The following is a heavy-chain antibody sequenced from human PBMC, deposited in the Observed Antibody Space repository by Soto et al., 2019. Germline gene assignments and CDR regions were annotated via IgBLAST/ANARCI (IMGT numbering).Heavy chain of an antibody. D-gene: IGHD3-3*01. CDR3: ARHSFGVVTDFDY. J-gene: IGHJ4*02. CDR1: GGTIRDYG. Sequence: GPHSHWWRAAGGTIRDYGGSWISKKHGKGLEWVSYISSSGSTIYYADSVKGRFTISRDNAKNSLYLQMNSLRAEDTAVYYCARHSFGVVTDFDYWGQAPRV. V-gene: IGHV3-11*04. CDR2: ISSSGSTI.